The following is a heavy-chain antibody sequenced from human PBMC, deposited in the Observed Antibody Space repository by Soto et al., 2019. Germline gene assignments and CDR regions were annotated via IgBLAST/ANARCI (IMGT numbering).Heavy chain of an antibody. CDR1: GYSFTRYW. D-gene: IGHD3-22*01. V-gene: IGHV5-51*01. J-gene: IGHJ6*02. CDR2: IYPGDSDT. Sequence: PGEALKISCKGSGYSFTRYWIGWVRQMPGKGLEWMGIIYPGDSDTRYSPSFQGQVTISADKSSSTAYLQWSSLKASDTAMYYCATTYYYDSSGYYFPYYYYGMDVWGQGTTVTVSS. CDR3: ATTYYYDSSGYYFPYYYYGMDV.